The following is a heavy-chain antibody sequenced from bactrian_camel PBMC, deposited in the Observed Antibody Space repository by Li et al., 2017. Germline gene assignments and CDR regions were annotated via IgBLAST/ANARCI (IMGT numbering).Heavy chain of an antibody. Sequence: HVQLVESGGGSVQAGGSLRLACTASGFTFDGSEMAWYRQAPGRACELVSTLSPDGHSTYADSTRGRFTLSRDNAENTVYLQMNDLSLLDTARYYCGAGLGRCLSGICCEMPCIWAQGTQVTVS. CDR2: LSPDGHS. V-gene: IGHV3S55*01. D-gene: IGHD3*01. CDR1: GFTFDGSE. J-gene: IGHJ4*01. CDR3: GAGLGRCLSGICCEMPCI.